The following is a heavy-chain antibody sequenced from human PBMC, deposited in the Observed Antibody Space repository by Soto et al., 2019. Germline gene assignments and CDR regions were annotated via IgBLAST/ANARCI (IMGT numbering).Heavy chain of an antibody. J-gene: IGHJ5*02. CDR2: INTDGSNT. CDR3: AREFCSGGNCYTYYFDP. V-gene: IGHV3-74*01. D-gene: IGHD2-15*01. CDR1: GLTFNRYW. Sequence: DVQLVETGGGVVPPGGSLRLSCAASGLTFNRYWMHWVRHAPGKGLVWVSHINTDGSNTNYADSVKGRFTISRDNAKSTLFLQMNSLRDEDTAVYNCAREFCSGGNCYTYYFDPWGQGIPVTVSS.